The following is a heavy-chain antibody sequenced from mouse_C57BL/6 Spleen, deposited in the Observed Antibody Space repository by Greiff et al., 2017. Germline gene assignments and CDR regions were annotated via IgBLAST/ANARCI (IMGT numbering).Heavy chain of an antibody. CDR1: GFTFSNYW. V-gene: IGHV6-3*01. D-gene: IGHD1-1*01. Sequence: EVMLVESGGGLVQPGGSMKLSCVASGFTFSNYWMNWVRQSPEKGLEWVAQIRLKSDNYATHYAESVKGRFTISRDDSKSSVYLQMNNLRAEDTGIYYCTRNYEGFDYWGQGTTLTVSS. CDR2: IRLKSDNYAT. CDR3: TRNYEGFDY. J-gene: IGHJ2*01.